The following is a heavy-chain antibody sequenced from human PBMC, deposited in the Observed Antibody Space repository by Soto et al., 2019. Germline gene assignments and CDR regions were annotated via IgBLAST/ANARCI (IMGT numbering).Heavy chain of an antibody. V-gene: IGHV3-48*02. Sequence: GGSLRLSCAASGFTFSSYSMNWVRQAPGKGLEWVSYISSSSSTIYYADSVKGRFTISRENAKNSLYLQMNSLRDEDTAVYYCARASAQWEPEYYFDYWGQGTLVTVSS. J-gene: IGHJ4*02. CDR2: ISSSSSTI. D-gene: IGHD1-26*01. CDR3: ARASAQWEPEYYFDY. CDR1: GFTFSSYS.